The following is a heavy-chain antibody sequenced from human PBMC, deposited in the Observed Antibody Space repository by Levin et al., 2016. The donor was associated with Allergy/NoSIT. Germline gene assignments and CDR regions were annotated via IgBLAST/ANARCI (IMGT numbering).Heavy chain of an antibody. Sequence: ASVKVSCKASGYTFTSYGISWVRQAPGQGLEWMGWISAYNGNTNYAQKLQGRVTMTTDTSTSTAYMELRSLRSEDTAVYYCARADRAVSSLYYYYYGMDVWGQGTTVTVSS. CDR3: ARADRAVSSLYYYYYGMDV. CDR2: ISAYNGNT. V-gene: IGHV1-18*01. D-gene: IGHD6-13*01. J-gene: IGHJ6*02. CDR1: GYTFTSYG.